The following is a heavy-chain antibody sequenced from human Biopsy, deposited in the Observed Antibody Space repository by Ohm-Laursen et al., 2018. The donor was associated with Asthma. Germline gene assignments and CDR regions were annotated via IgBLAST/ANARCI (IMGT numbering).Heavy chain of an antibody. J-gene: IGHJ4*02. V-gene: IGHV4-61*01. Sequence: GTLSLTCSVSGGSVSSDKYYWSWIRQPPGKGLEWIAYIFYSGATNYNPALKSRVAQSIDTPKSQFSLRLNSLSAADTAVCYCARGTIVAGIDYWGRGTLVTVSS. CDR2: IFYSGAT. D-gene: IGHD5-12*01. CDR1: GGSVSSDKYY. CDR3: ARGTIVAGIDY.